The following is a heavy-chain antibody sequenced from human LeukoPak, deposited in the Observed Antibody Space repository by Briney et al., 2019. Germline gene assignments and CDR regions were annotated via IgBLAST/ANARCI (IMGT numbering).Heavy chain of an antibody. CDR2: MNPNSGNT. J-gene: IGHJ4*02. D-gene: IGHD1-26*01. Sequence: ASVKVSCKASGGTFSSYDINWVRQATGQGLEWMGWMNPNSGNTGYAQKFQGRVTITRNTSISTAYMELSSLRSEDTAVYYCARGNKRKSGSYYVYWGQGTLVTVSS. CDR1: GGTFSSYD. V-gene: IGHV1-8*03. CDR3: ARGNKRKSGSYYVY.